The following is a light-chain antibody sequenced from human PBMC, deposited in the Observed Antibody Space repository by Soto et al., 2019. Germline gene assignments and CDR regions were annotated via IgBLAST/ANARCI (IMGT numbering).Light chain of an antibody. CDR1: SSDVGGYNY. V-gene: IGLV2-14*01. J-gene: IGLJ1*01. CDR2: DVS. CDR3: SSYTSSSTQD. Sequence: QSVLTQPASVSRSPGQSITISCTGTSSDVGGYNYVSWYQQHPGKAPKLMIYDVSNRPSGVSNRFSRSKSGNTASLTISGLQAEDEADYYCSSYTSSSTQDFGTGTKVTVL.